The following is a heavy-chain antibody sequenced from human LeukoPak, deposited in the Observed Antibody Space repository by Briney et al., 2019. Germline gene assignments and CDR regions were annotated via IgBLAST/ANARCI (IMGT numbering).Heavy chain of an antibody. CDR2: ISGSGGGT. D-gene: IGHD3-9*01. CDR1: GFTFSSCA. V-gene: IGHV3-23*01. Sequence: GGSLRLSCAASGFTFSSCAMSWVRQAPGKGLEWVSAISGSGGGTYYADSVKGRFTISRDNSKNTLYLQMNSLRAEDTAVYYCAKSAYYDILTGYYCEDYWGQGTLVTVSS. J-gene: IGHJ4*02. CDR3: AKSAYYDILTGYYCEDY.